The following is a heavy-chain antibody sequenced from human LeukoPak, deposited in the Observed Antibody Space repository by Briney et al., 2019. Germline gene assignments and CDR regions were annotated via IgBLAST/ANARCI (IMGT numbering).Heavy chain of an antibody. J-gene: IGHJ4*02. CDR1: GFTFSSYE. Sequence: PGGSLRLSCAASGFTFSSYEMNWVRQAPGKGLEWVSYISSSGSTIYYADSVEGRFTISRDNAKSSLYLQMNSLRAEDTAVYYCARDFERRGSSSVDYWGQGTLVTVSS. D-gene: IGHD6-6*01. CDR2: ISSSGSTI. CDR3: ARDFERRGSSSVDY. V-gene: IGHV3-48*03.